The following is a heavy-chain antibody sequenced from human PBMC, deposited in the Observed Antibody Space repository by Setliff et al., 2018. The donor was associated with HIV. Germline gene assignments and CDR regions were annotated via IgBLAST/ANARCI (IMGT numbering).Heavy chain of an antibody. J-gene: IGHJ4*02. CDR3: AREGRGDPAVATTRIDY. V-gene: IGHV4-39*02. Sequence: SETLSLTCTVSGDSITSNSYYWGWIRQSPGKGLEWIGTMHHSGSTYYNPSLKSRVAISLDTSKTHFNLNLTSVTDADTAVYFCAREGRGDPAVATTRIDYWGQGKLVTVSS. CDR1: GDSITSNSYY. CDR2: MHHSGST. D-gene: IGHD1-1*01.